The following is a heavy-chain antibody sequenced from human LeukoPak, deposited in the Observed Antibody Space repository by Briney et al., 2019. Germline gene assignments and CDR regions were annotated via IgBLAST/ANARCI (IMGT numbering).Heavy chain of an antibody. Sequence: QPGRSLRLSCAASGFTFSSYGMHWVRQAPGKGLEWVAVIWYDGSNKYYADSVKGRFTISRDNSKNTLYLQMNSLRAEDTAVYYCAKEGEYSSSWYEPYFDYWGQGTLVTVSS. CDR1: GFTFSSYG. V-gene: IGHV3-33*06. J-gene: IGHJ4*02. D-gene: IGHD6-13*01. CDR2: IWYDGSNK. CDR3: AKEGEYSSSWYEPYFDY.